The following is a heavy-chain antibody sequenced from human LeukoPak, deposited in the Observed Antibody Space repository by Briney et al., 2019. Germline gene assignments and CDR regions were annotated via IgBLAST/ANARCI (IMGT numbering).Heavy chain of an antibody. CDR3: AGGAAAKEDALDI. Sequence: GGSLRLSCAASGFTFSSYSMNWVRQAPGKGLEWVSSISSSSSYIYYADSVKGRFTISRDNAKNSLYLQMTSLRAEDRGVYYGAGGAAAKEDALDIWAKGTMFTV. CDR2: ISSSSSYI. CDR1: GFTFSSYS. D-gene: IGHD6-13*01. V-gene: IGHV3-21*01. J-gene: IGHJ3*02.